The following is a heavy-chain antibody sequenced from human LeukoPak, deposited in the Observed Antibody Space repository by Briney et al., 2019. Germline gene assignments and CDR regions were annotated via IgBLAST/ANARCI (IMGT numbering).Heavy chain of an antibody. CDR1: GGSISSGGYY. J-gene: IGHJ4*02. CDR3: ARDVGYGVDC. CDR2: IYYSGST. V-gene: IGHV4-31*03. D-gene: IGHD4-17*01. Sequence: SSETLSLTCTVSGGSISSGGYYWSWIRQHPGKGLEWIGYIYYSGSTYYNPSLKSRVTISVDTSKNQFSLKLSSETAADTAVYYCARDVGYGVDCWGQGTLVTVSS.